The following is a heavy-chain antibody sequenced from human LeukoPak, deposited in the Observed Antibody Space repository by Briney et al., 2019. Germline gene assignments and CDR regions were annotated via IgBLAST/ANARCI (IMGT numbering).Heavy chain of an antibody. J-gene: IGHJ4*02. CDR2: ISAYNGNT. V-gene: IGHV1-18*01. D-gene: IGHD2-2*02. CDR1: GYTFTSYG. CDR3: ARGQVPAAIRGGFDY. Sequence: ASVKVSCKASGYTFTSYGISWVRQAPGQGLEWMGWISAYNGNTNYAQKLQGRVTMTRDTSTSTVYMELSSLRSEDTAVYYCARGQVPAAIRGGFDYWGQGTLVTVSS.